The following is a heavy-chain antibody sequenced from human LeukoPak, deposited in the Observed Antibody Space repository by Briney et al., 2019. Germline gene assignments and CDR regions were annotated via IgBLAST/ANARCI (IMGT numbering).Heavy chain of an antibody. Sequence: PSQALSLTCTVSGDSISSGNYYWSWIRQPPGKGLEWIGYIYYSGTTYYNPSLKSRLSISVGTSKNKFSLKLSSVTATDTAVYYCARGPRAIGGFDYWGQGTPVTVSS. CDR2: IYYSGTT. CDR1: GDSISSGNYY. V-gene: IGHV4-30-4*01. D-gene: IGHD4-23*01. CDR3: ARGPRAIGGFDY. J-gene: IGHJ4*02.